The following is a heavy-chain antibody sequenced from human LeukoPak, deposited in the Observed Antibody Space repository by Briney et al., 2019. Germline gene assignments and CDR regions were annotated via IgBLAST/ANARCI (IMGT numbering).Heavy chain of an antibody. V-gene: IGHV4-39*07. CDR1: GGSISSRSYY. D-gene: IGHD3-22*01. CDR2: IYYSGST. J-gene: IGHJ4*02. Sequence: SETLSLTCTVSGGSISSRSYYWGWLRQPTGKGLEWLGNIYYSGSTFYNPSLKSRVTISVDTSKNQFSLKLSSVTAADTAVYYCAREMNYYDSTGYYLHYLDYWGQGTLVTVSS. CDR3: AREMNYYDSTGYYLHYLDY.